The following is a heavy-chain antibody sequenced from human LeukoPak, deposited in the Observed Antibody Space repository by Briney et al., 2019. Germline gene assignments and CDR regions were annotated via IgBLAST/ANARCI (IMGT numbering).Heavy chain of an antibody. CDR3: AAFPGHSGKTTFDY. CDR1: GFTFTSSA. D-gene: IGHD4-11*01. Sequence: SVKVSCKASGFTFTSSAMQWLRQARGQRLEWIGWIVVGSGNTNYAQKFQEGVTITRDMSTSTAYMELSSLRSEDTAVYYCAAFPGHSGKTTFDYWGQGTLVTVSS. CDR2: IVVGSGNT. V-gene: IGHV1-58*02. J-gene: IGHJ4*02.